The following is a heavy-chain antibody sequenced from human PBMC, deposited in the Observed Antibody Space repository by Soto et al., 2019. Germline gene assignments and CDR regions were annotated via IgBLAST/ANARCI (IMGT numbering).Heavy chain of an antibody. V-gene: IGHV3-30*03. CDR1: GFTFTSYG. Sequence: LGLSCAASGFTFTSYGMHWVRQAPGKGLEWMALILHDGSAEYYADSVKGRFTISRDNSKNTLYLQMNSLRAEDTAVYYCARSRDGYSFYFYYGMDGWGQGTTVTVS. J-gene: IGHJ6*01. D-gene: IGHD4-4*01. CDR2: ILHDGSAE. CDR3: ARSRDGYSFYFYYGMDG.